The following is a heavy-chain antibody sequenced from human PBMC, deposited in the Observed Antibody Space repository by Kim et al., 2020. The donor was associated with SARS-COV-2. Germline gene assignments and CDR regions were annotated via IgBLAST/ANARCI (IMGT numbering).Heavy chain of an antibody. CDR3: ARDRITMIVVASGAFDY. CDR2: ISYDGSNK. J-gene: IGHJ4*02. CDR1: GFTFSSYA. D-gene: IGHD3-22*01. Sequence: GGSLRLSCAASGFTFSSYAMHWVRQAPGKGLEWVAVISYDGSNKYYADSVKGRFTISRVNSKTTLYLQMNSLRAEDTAVYYCARDRITMIVVASGAFDYWGQGTLVTVSS. V-gene: IGHV3-30-3*01.